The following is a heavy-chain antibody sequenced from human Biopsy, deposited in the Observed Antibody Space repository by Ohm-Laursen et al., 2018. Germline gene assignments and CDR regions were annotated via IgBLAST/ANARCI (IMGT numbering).Heavy chain of an antibody. J-gene: IGHJ4*02. Sequence: SDTLSLTCSVSGGSISSYYWMWIRQPAGKGLERIGRIYTSGSTTFNPSLKSRVTMSIDTSKNQFSLRLSSVTAADTAVYYCARAAFGPFDSWGQGALVTVSS. V-gene: IGHV4-4*07. D-gene: IGHD3-16*01. CDR2: IYTSGST. CDR1: GGSISSYY. CDR3: ARAAFGPFDS.